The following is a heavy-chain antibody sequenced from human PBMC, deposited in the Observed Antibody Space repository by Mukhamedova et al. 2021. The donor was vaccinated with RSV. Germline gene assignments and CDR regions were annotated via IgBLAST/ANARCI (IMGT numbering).Heavy chain of an antibody. D-gene: IGHD3-9*01. V-gene: IGHV4-4*08. CDR3: ARYRIRTFYDRALDT. Sequence: YWSWIRQVPGKGLEWMAYFYTSENTNHNPSLKSRVTMSADTSKKPVSLRLSSVTAADTAVYYCARYRIRTFYDRALDTWGQGMRVT. CDR2: FYTSENT. J-gene: IGHJ5*02. CDR1: Y.